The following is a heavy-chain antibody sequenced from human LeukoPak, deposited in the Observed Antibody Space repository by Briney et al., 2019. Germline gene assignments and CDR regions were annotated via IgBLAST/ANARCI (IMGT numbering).Heavy chain of an antibody. CDR3: TKTLLMTTVVTPFDY. CDR1: GYTFTSYG. V-gene: IGHV1-18*01. J-gene: IGHJ4*02. D-gene: IGHD4-23*01. Sequence: ASVKVSCKASGYTFTSYGISWVRQASGQGLEWMGWISAYNGNTNYAQKLQGRVTMTTDTSTSTAYMELRSLRSDDTAVYYCTKTLLMTTVVTPFDYWGQGTLVTVSS. CDR2: ISAYNGNT.